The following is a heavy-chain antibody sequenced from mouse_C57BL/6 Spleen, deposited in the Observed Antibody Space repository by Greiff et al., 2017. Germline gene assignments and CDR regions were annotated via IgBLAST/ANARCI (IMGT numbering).Heavy chain of an antibody. CDR3: ARGNDYDYDRYYFDY. CDR1: GYTFTSYW. CDR2: IHPNSGST. D-gene: IGHD2-4*01. J-gene: IGHJ2*01. Sequence: QVQLQQPGAELVKPGASVKLSCKASGYTFTSYWMHWVKQRPGQGLEWIGMIHPNSGSTNYNEKFKSKATLTVDKSSSTAYMQLSSLTSEDSAVYYCARGNDYDYDRYYFDYWGQGTTLTVCS. V-gene: IGHV1-64*01.